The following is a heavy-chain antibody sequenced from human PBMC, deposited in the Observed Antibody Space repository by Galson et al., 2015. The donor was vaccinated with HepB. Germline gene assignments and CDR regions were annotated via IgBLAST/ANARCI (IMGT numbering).Heavy chain of an antibody. D-gene: IGHD3-10*01. CDR3: ARGLMVRGVISYYYGMDV. CDR1: GFTFSSYD. CDR2: IGTAGDP. J-gene: IGHJ6*02. V-gene: IGHV3-13*05. Sequence: SLRLSCAASGFTFSSYDMHWVRQATGKGLEWVSAIGTAGDPYYPGSVKGRFTISRENAKNSLYLQMNSLRAGDTAVYYCARGLMVRGVISYYYGMDVWGQGTTVTVSS.